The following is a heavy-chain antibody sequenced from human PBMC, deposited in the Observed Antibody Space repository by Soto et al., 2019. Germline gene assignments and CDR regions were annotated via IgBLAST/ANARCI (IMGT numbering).Heavy chain of an antibody. D-gene: IGHD3-10*01. J-gene: IGHJ6*02. CDR3: AKIPPMGLAYYYGSGSYYRVGHGMDV. CDR2: ISYDGSNK. CDR1: GFTFSSYG. Sequence: QVQLVESGGGVVQPGRSLRLSCAASGFTFSSYGMHWVRQAPGKGLEWVAVISYDGSNKYYADSVKGRFTISRDNSKNTLYLQMNSLRAEDTAVYYWAKIPPMGLAYYYGSGSYYRVGHGMDVWGQGTTVTVSS. V-gene: IGHV3-30*18.